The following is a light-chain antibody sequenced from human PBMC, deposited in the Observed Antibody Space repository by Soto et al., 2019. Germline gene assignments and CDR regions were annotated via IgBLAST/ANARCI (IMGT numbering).Light chain of an antibody. CDR2: DVS. J-gene: IGLJ2*01. CDR1: SSDVGGYNY. V-gene: IGLV2-14*01. Sequence: QSALTQPASVSGSPGQSITISCTGTSSDVGGYNYVSWYQQHPGKAPKRMIYDVSNRPSGVSNRFSGSKSGNTASLTISGRQAEDEADYYCSSYTSSSTHVVFGGGTKLTVL. CDR3: SSYTSSSTHVV.